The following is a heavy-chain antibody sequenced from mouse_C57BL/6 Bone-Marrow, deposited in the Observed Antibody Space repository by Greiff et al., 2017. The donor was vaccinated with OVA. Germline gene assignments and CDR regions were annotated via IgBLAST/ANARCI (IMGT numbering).Heavy chain of an antibody. D-gene: IGHD3-2*02. V-gene: IGHV1-69*01. J-gene: IGHJ3*01. Sequence: QVQLQQPGAELVMPGASVKLSCKASGYTFTSYWMHWVKQRPGQGLGWIGEIDPSDSYTNYNQKFKGQSTLTVDKSSRTAYIQLSTLTYDDSAVYYCARSETAQASFAYWGQGTLVTVSA. CDR3: ARSETAQASFAY. CDR1: GYTFTSYW. CDR2: IDPSDSYT.